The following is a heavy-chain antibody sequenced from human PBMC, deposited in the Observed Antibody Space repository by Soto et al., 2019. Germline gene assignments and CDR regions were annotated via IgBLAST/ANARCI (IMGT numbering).Heavy chain of an antibody. J-gene: IGHJ5*01. CDR3: ASSSSEFGWFDS. CDR2: IYHSGST. D-gene: IGHD6-6*01. Sequence: SETLSLTCAVSSGSISSSNWWSWVRQPPGKGLEWIGEIYHSGSTNYNPSLKSRVTISVDKSKNQFSLKLSSVTAADTAVYYFASSSSEFGWFDSWGPGTLVTVSS. CDR1: SGSISSSNW. V-gene: IGHV4-4*02.